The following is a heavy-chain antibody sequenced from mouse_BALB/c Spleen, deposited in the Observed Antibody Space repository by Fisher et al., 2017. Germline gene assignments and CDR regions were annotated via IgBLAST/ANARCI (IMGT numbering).Heavy chain of an antibody. V-gene: IGHV1-26*01. CDR3: TRDTTAKDYAMDY. Sequence: KFKGKATLTVDKSSSTAYMELRSLTSEDSAVYYCTRDTTAKDYAMDYWGQGTSVTVSS. J-gene: IGHJ4*01. D-gene: IGHD1-2*01.